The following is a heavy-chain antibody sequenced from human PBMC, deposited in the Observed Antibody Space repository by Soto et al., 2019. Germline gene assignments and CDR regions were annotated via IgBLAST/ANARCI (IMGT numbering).Heavy chain of an antibody. J-gene: IGHJ4*02. V-gene: IGHV1-46*01. CDR2: INPSGGST. CDR1: GYTFTSYY. CDR3: ARVYCSSTSCPYYFDY. Sequence: GASVKVSCKASGYTFTSYYMHWVRQAPGQGLEWMGIINPSGGSTSYAQKFQGRVTMTTDTSTSTAYMELRSLRSDDTAVYYCARVYCSSTSCPYYFDYWGQGTLVTVSS. D-gene: IGHD2-2*01.